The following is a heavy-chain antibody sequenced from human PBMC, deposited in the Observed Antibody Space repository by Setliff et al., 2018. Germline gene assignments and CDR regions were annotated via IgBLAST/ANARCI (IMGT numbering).Heavy chain of an antibody. CDR2: LHTSGST. J-gene: IGHJ4*02. D-gene: IGHD1-26*01. CDR1: GGSIMNYF. Sequence: PSETLSLTCTVFGGSIMNYFWSWIRQPPGKGLEWVGRLHTSGSTNYNPSLKGRVTISVDTSRNQFSLNLTSVTAADTALYFCARDNPILGATDYWGQGTLVTVSS. V-gene: IGHV4-4*08. CDR3: ARDNPILGATDY.